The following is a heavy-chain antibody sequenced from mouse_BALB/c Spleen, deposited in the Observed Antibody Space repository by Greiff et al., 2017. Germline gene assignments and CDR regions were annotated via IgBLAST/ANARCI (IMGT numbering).Heavy chain of an antibody. CDR2: IHYSGST. D-gene: IGHD1-2*01. CDR3: ASTTATYYFDD. CDR1: GYSITSGYS. J-gene: IGHJ2*01. Sequence: EVQLMESGPDLVKPSQSLSLTCTVSGYSITSGYSWRWIRQFPGNKLEWMGYIHYSGSTNYNPSLKSRISITRDTSKNQFFLQLNSVTTEDTATYYGASTTATYYFDDWGEGTTLTVSS. V-gene: IGHV3-1*02.